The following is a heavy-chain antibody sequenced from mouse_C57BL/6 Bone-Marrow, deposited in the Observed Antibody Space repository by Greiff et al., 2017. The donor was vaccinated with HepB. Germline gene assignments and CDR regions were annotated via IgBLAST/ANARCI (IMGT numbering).Heavy chain of an antibody. Sequence: VKLLESGAELVKPGASVKLSCKASGYTFTEYTIHWVKQRSGQGLEWIGWFYPGSGSIKYNEKFKDKATLTADKSSSTVYMELSRLTSEDSAVYFCARHEGGGWLLDWYFDVWGTGTTVTVSS. CDR3: ARHEGGGWLLDWYFDV. V-gene: IGHV1-62-2*01. J-gene: IGHJ1*03. D-gene: IGHD2-3*01. CDR1: GYTFTEYT. CDR2: FYPGSGSI.